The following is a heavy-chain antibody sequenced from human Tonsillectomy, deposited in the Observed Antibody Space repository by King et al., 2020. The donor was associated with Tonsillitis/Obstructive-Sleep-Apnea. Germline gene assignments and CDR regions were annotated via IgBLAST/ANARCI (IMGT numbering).Heavy chain of an antibody. V-gene: IGHV1-3*01. CDR1: GYTFTNYT. CDR3: ARGGSGSYYKNSFDY. Sequence: QLGQSGAEVKKPGASVKLSCKASGYTFTNYTVHWVRQAPGQRVEGRGWIHAGNGNTKYSKPVQCRVTITRDTSACTAYMELSSLRSEDTAVYYCARGGSGSYYKNSFDYWGQGTLITVSS. J-gene: IGHJ4*02. D-gene: IGHD3-10*01. CDR2: IHAGNGNT.